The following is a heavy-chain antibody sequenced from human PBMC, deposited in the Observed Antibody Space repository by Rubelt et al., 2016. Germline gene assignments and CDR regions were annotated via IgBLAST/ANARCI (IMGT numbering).Heavy chain of an antibody. J-gene: IGHJ6*02. V-gene: IGHV3-74*01. D-gene: IGHD3-22*01. CDR3: TRAVYYDSSPDV. CDR1: GFTFINYW. CDR2: INSDGSST. Sequence: VQPGGSLRLSCAASGFTFINYWMHWVRKAPGKGLVWVSRINSDGSSTGYVDSVKGRFTISRDNATNTLYLQMSSLRAEDTAVYYCTRAVYYDSSPDVWGQGTTVTVSS.